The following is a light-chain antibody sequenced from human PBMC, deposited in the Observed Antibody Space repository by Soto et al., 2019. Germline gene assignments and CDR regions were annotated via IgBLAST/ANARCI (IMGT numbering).Light chain of an antibody. CDR3: CSFAGSYSYV. V-gene: IGLV2-11*01. CDR2: YVT. CDR1: SSYVVLYDY. Sequence: QSPVTQPRSVSGSPGQSVTISFTGTSSYVVLYDYFSWYQQHPGKAPKLIVYYVTERPSGVPDLFSGSKSGNTASLTISGIQAEDEADYSCCSFAGSYSYVFGTGTKVTVL. J-gene: IGLJ1*01.